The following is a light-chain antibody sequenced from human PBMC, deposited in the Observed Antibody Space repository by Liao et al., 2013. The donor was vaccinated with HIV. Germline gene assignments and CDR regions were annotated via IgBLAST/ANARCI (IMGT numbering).Light chain of an antibody. Sequence: SYELTQSPSVSVSPGQTASITCSGDKLGDKYTCWYQQKPGQSPVMIIYQDNKRPLGIPERFSGSNSGNTATLTISRVEAGDEADYYCQLWDSSSDHFVFGTGTKVTVL. CDR2: QDN. CDR3: QLWDSSSDHFV. J-gene: IGLJ1*01. V-gene: IGLV3-1*01. CDR1: KLGDKY.